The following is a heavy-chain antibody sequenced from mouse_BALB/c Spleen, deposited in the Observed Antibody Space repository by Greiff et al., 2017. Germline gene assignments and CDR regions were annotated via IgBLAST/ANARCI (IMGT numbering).Heavy chain of an antibody. CDR2: INSNGGST. J-gene: IGHJ1*01. V-gene: IGHV5-6-2*01. CDR3: ASYRYGRYFDV. CDR1: GFTFSSYY. Sequence: DVKLVESGGGLVKLGGSLKLSCAASGFTFSSYYMSWVRQTPEKRLELVAAINSNGGSTYYPDTVKGRFTISRDNAKNTLYLQMSSLKSEDTALYYCASYRYGRYFDVWGAGTTVTVSS. D-gene: IGHD2-14*01.